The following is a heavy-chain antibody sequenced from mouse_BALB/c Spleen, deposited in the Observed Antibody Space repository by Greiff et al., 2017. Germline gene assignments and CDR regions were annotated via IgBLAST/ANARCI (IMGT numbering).Heavy chain of an antibody. V-gene: IGHV5-6-5*01. CDR3: ARGPLLLGDY. CDR1: GFTFSSYA. Sequence: EVKLMESGGGLVKPGGSLKLSCAASGFTFSSYAMSWVRQTPEKRLEWVASISSGGSTYYPDSVKGRFTISRDNARNILYLQMSSLRSEDTAMYYCARGPLLLGDYWGQGTTLTVSS. CDR2: ISSGGST. D-gene: IGHD1-1*01. J-gene: IGHJ2*01.